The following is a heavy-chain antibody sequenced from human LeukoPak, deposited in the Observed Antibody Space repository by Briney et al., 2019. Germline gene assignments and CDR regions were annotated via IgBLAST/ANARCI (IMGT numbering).Heavy chain of an antibody. V-gene: IGHV1-8*01. CDR3: ARVLDGGVLMDY. J-gene: IGHJ4*02. D-gene: IGHD3-10*01. CDR2: MNPNSGNT. Sequence: ASVRVSCKASGYTFTSYDINWVRQATGQGLEWMGWMNPNSGNTGYAQKFQGRVTMTRNTSISTAYMELSSLRSEDTAVYYCARVLDGGVLMDYWGQGTLVTVSS. CDR1: GYTFTSYD.